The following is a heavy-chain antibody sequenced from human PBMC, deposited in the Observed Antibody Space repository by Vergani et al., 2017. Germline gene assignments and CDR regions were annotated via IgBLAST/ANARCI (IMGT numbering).Heavy chain of an antibody. Sequence: EVQLVESGGGLVQPGGSLRLSCAASGFTVSSNYMSWVRQAPGKGLEWVSVIYSGGSTYYADSVKGRFTISRHNSKNTLYLQMNSLRAEDTAVYYCARGGCSSTSGYTPGFGPWGQGTLVTVSS. J-gene: IGHJ5*02. D-gene: IGHD2-2*02. V-gene: IGHV3-53*04. CDR1: GFTVSSNY. CDR3: ARGGCSSTSGYTPGFGP. CDR2: IYSGGST.